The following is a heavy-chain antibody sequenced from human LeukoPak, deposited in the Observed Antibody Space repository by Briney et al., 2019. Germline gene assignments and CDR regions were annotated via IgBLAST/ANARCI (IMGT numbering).Heavy chain of an antibody. Sequence: SETLSLTCTVSGGSISSYYWSWIRQPAGKGLEWIGRIYTSGSTNYNPSLKSRVTMSVDTSKNQFSLKLSSVTAADTAVYYCARDRASFVTMVRGHYFDIWGQGTMVTVSS. V-gene: IGHV4-4*07. J-gene: IGHJ3*02. CDR2: IYTSGST. CDR3: ARDRASFVTMVRGHYFDI. D-gene: IGHD3-10*01. CDR1: GGSISSYY.